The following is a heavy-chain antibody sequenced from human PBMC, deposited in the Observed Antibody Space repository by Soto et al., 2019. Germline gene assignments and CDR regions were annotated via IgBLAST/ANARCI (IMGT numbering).Heavy chain of an antibody. J-gene: IGHJ6*02. CDR3: ASLPIAADGTYSYYGMVV. V-gene: IGHV4-39*01. CDR1: GGSISGSSYY. D-gene: IGHD6-13*01. CDR2: IYYSGST. Sequence: PSETLSLTCTVSGGSISGSSYYWGWIRQPPGKGLEWIGSIYYSGSTYYNPSLKSRVTISVDTSKNQFSLKLSSVTDADTAVYYCASLPIAADGTYSYYGMVVWGQGATVTVFS.